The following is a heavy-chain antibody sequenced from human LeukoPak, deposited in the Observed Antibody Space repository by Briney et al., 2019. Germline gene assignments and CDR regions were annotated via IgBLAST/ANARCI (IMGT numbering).Heavy chain of an antibody. CDR3: ARGGFRHYYDSSGYYDY. CDR2: INHSGST. J-gene: IGHJ4*02. D-gene: IGHD3-22*01. V-gene: IGHV4-34*01. CDR1: GGSFSGYC. Sequence: PSETLSLTCAVYGGSFSGYCWSWIRQPPGKGLEWIREINHSGSTNYNPSLKSRVTISVDTSKNQFSLKLSSVTAADTAVYYCARGGFRHYYDSSGYYDYWGQGTLVTVST.